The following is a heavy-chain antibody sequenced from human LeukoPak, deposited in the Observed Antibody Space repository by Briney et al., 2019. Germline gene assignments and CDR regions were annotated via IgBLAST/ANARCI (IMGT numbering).Heavy chain of an antibody. CDR2: INSDGSST. CDR3: ARAQAVGNSPCLGGHCYYMDV. D-gene: IGHD6-19*01. Sequence: GGSLRLSCAASGFTFSSYWMHWVRQAPGKGLVWVSRINSDGSSTSYADSVKGRFAISRDNAKNTLYLQMNSLRAEDTAVYYCARAQAVGNSPCLGGHCYYMDVWGKGTTVTVSS. J-gene: IGHJ6*03. CDR1: GFTFSSYW. V-gene: IGHV3-74*01.